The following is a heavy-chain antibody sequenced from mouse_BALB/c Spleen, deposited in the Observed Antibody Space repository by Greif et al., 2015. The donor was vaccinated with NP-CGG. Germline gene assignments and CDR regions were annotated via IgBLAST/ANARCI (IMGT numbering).Heavy chain of an antibody. Sequence: EVMLVESGPELVKPGASVKISCKASGYSFTGYFMNWVMQSHGKSLEWIGRINPYNGDTFYNQKFKGKATLTVDKSSSTARMELRSLASEDSAVYYCARYGSRYFDYWGQGTTLTVSS. CDR2: INPYNGDT. CDR3: ARYGSRYFDY. J-gene: IGHJ2*01. D-gene: IGHD1-1*01. V-gene: IGHV1-20*02. CDR1: GYSFTGYF.